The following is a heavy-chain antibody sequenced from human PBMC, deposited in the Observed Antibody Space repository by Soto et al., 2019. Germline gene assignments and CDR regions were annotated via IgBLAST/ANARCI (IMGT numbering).Heavy chain of an antibody. V-gene: IGHV4-31*03. Sequence: SETLSLTCTVSGGSISSGGYYWSWIRQHPGKGLEWIGYIYYSGSTYYNPSLKSRVTISVDTSKNQFSLKLSSVTAADTAVYYCARTPRRVSGFYYYYMDVWGKGTTVTVSS. J-gene: IGHJ6*03. CDR1: GGSISSGGYY. D-gene: IGHD2-15*01. CDR3: ARTPRRVSGFYYYYMDV. CDR2: IYYSGST.